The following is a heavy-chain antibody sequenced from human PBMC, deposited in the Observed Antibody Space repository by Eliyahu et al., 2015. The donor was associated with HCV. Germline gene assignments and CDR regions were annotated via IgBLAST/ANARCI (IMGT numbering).Heavy chain of an antibody. CDR2: INSDGSST. CDR3: ARFLPPRHWSGYQGGMDV. J-gene: IGHJ6*02. V-gene: IGHV3-74*01. D-gene: IGHD3-3*01. Sequence: EVQLVESGGGLVQPGGSLRLSCAASGFTFSSYWMHWVRQAPGKGLVWVSRINSDGSSTSYADSVKGRFTISRDNAKNTLYLQMNSLRAEDTAVYYCARFLPPRHWSGYQGGMDVWGQGTTVTVSS. CDR1: GFTFSSYW.